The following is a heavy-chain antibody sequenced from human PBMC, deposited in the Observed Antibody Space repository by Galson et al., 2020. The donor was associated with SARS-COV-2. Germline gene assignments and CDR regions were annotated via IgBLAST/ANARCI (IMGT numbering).Heavy chain of an antibody. V-gene: IGHV3-30*18. CDR2: ISYDGSNK. D-gene: IGHD3-16*02. CDR1: GFSFSGYA. J-gene: IGHJ4*02. Sequence: GSLLKISCAASGFSFSGYAMHWVRQAPGKGLEWVAVISYDGSNKYYADSVKGRFTISRDNSKNTLYLQINSLRAEDTAVYYCAKDLYYDYVWGSYPSYWGQGTLVTVSS. CDR3: AKDLYYDYVWGSYPSY.